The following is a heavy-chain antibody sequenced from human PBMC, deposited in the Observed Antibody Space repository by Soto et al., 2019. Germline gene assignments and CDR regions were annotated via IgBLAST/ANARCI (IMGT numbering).Heavy chain of an antibody. J-gene: IGHJ6*02. CDR2: IIPIFGTA. Sequence: SVKGSCKASGGTFSSYAISWVRQAPGQGLEWMGGIIPIFGTANYAQKFQGRVTITRDTSTSTAYMELSSLRSEDTAVYYCARGRRLNYYGSGSYVASGYYYYGMDVWGQGTTVTVSS. CDR1: GGTFSSYA. V-gene: IGHV1-69*05. CDR3: ARGRRLNYYGSGSYVASGYYYYGMDV. D-gene: IGHD3-10*01.